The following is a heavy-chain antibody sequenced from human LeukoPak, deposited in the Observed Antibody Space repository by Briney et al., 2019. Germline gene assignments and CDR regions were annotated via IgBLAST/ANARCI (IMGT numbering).Heavy chain of an antibody. CDR2: IIPIFGTA. Sequence: SVKVSCKASGYTFTGYYMHWVRQAPGQGLEWMGGIIPIFGTANYAQKFQGRVTITADKSTSTAYMELSSLRSEDTAVYYCARDLYCGGDCYSGGGDYWGQGTLVTVSS. V-gene: IGHV1-69*06. J-gene: IGHJ4*02. CDR3: ARDLYCGGDCYSGGGDY. CDR1: GYTFTGYY. D-gene: IGHD2-21*02.